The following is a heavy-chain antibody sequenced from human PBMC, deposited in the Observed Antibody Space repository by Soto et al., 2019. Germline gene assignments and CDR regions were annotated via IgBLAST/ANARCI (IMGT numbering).Heavy chain of an antibody. D-gene: IGHD2-8*01. CDR1: ADTFTSYY. J-gene: IGHJ5*02. V-gene: IGHV1-46*01. Sequence: VQLVQSGAEVKKPGASVKLSCKAPADTFTSYYIHWVRQAPGHGLEWMGIINPNGGSTRFAQTFQGRITMTTDTSTSTVYMELNSLTSDDTAVYYCARDLRMVENGANWFDPWGQGTLVTVSS. CDR3: ARDLRMVENGANWFDP. CDR2: INPNGGST.